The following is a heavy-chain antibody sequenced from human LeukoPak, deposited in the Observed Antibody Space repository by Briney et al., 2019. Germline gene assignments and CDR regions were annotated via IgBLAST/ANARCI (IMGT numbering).Heavy chain of an antibody. D-gene: IGHD6-19*01. CDR2: IYTSGST. CDR3: ARGWSVSAVAGARGWFDP. Sequence: KTSETLSLTCTVSGGSISSGSYYWSWIRQPAGKGLEWIGRIYTSGSTNYNPSLKSRVTISVDTSKNQFSLKLSSVTAADTAVYYCARGWSVSAVAGARGWFDPWGQGTLVTVSS. J-gene: IGHJ5*02. CDR1: GGSISSGSYY. V-gene: IGHV4-61*02.